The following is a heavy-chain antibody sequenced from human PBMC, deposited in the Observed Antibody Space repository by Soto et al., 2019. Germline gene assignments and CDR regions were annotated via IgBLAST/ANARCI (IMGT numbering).Heavy chain of an antibody. D-gene: IGHD2-15*01. CDR2: ISSSSSYI. V-gene: IGHV3-21*01. CDR1: GFTFSSYS. J-gene: IGHJ3*02. Sequence: EVQLVESGGGLVKPGGSLTLSCAASGFTFSSYSMNWVRQAPGKGLEWVSSISSSSSYIYYADSVKGRFTISRDNAKNSLYLQMNSLRAEDTAVYYCAREHCSGGSCYSDAFDIWGQGTMVTVSS. CDR3: AREHCSGGSCYSDAFDI.